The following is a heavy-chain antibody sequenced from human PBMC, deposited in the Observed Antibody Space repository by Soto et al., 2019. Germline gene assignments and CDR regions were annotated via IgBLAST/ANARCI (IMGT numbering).Heavy chain of an antibody. CDR2: LYWDDDR. CDR1: GFSLNTPEEG. J-gene: IGHJ5*02. CDR3: AHWGTLFDP. D-gene: IGHD1-1*01. Sequence: QITLKESGPTLVKPTQTLTLTCTFSGFSLNTPEEGVGWLRHPQGKAREWLELLYWDDDRRYSPSLKSRLTIPNDTSKNRVVLTLTNMDFVDTGTYYCAHWGTLFDPWGQGTLVTVSS. V-gene: IGHV2-5*02.